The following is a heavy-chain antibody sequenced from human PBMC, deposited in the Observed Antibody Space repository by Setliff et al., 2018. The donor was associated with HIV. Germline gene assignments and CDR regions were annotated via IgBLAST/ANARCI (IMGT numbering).Heavy chain of an antibody. Sequence: SETLSLTCSVSGGSIEFSSYYWGWIRQPPGKGLEWIGSVYYSGSTYYNPSLKSRLTISVDTSTNQFSLRLSSVTAADTAVYYCIIAYSSGWLAPMGFDSWGQGTLVTVSS. V-gene: IGHV4-39*01. CDR3: IIAYSSGWLAPMGFDS. CDR2: VYYSGST. CDR1: GGSIEFSSYY. D-gene: IGHD6-19*01. J-gene: IGHJ4*02.